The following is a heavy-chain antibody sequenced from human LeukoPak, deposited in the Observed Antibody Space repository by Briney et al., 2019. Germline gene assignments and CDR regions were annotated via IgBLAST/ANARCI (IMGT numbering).Heavy chain of an antibody. Sequence: SETLSLTCTVSGDSISSYYCSWIRQPPGKGLEWIGYIYYSGTTNYNPSLKSRVTIAVDTSKNQFSLKLSSVTAADTAVFYCARHSSLAHFDHWGEGSLVTVSS. CDR1: GDSISSYY. CDR3: ARHSSLAHFDH. J-gene: IGHJ4*02. V-gene: IGHV4-59*01. CDR2: IYYSGTT.